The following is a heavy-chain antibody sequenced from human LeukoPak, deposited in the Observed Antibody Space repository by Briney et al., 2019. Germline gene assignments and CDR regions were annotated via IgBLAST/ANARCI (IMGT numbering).Heavy chain of an antibody. Sequence: GGSLRLSCAASGFTFSSYGMHWVRQAPGKGLEWVAVISYDGSNKYYADSVKGRFTISRDNSKNTLYLQMNSLRAEDTAVYYCAKESHRSKAGFYGFWSGYHYYYYGMDVWGQGTTVTVSS. CDR3: AKESHRSKAGFYGFWSGYHYYYYGMDV. CDR2: ISYDGSNK. V-gene: IGHV3-30*18. J-gene: IGHJ6*02. D-gene: IGHD3-3*01. CDR1: GFTFSSYG.